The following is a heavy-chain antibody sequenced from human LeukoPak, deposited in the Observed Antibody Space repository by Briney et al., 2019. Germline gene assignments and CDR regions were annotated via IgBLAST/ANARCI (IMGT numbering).Heavy chain of an antibody. J-gene: IGHJ6*02. CDR3: ARESGLSYYGMDV. Sequence: GGSLRLSCAASGFTFSSYGMHWVRQAPGKGLEWVAVIWYAGSNKYYADSVKGRFTISRDNSKSTLYLQMNSLRAEDTAVYYCARESGLSYYGMDVWGQGTTVTVSS. V-gene: IGHV3-33*01. CDR2: IWYAGSNK. CDR1: GFTFSSYG. D-gene: IGHD6-25*01.